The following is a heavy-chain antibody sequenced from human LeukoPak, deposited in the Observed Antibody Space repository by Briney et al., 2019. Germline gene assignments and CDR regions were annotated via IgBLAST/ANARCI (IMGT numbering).Heavy chain of an antibody. V-gene: IGHV4-34*01. D-gene: IGHD3-10*01. CDR1: GGSFSGYY. J-gene: IGHJ6*03. CDR2: INHSGST. CDR3: ARRRKEYYYGSGSYYRHYYYYMDV. Sequence: SETLSLTCAVYGGSFSGYYWSWIRQPPGKGLEWIGEINHSGSTNYNPSLKSRVTISVDTSKNQFSLKLSSVTAADTAVYYCARRRKEYYYGSGSYYRHYYYYMDVWGKGTTVTISS.